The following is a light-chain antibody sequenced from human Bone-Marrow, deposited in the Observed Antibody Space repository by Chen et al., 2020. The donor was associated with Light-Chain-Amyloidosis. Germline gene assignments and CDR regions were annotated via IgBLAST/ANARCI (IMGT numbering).Light chain of an antibody. J-gene: IGKJ4*01. Sequence: EIVLSQSLGTLSLSPGEGANLSCRASQTICSNYLTWYQQKFGQAPRLLIYGSSSRATGIPDRFTGSVSGTDFTLTINRLEPEDFAMYYCQQYGTSPLTFGGGTKVEIK. CDR1: QTICSNY. CDR3: QQYGTSPLT. V-gene: IGKV3-20*01. CDR2: GSS.